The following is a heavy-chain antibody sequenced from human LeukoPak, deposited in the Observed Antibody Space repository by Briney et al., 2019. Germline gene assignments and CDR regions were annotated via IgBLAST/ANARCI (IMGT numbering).Heavy chain of an antibody. V-gene: IGHV1-8*01. D-gene: IGHD3-3*01. CDR1: GYTFTSYD. CDR3: ARALGAPRRYYDFWSGYYPNYYYYYYMDV. CDR2: MNPNSGNT. Sequence: ASVKVSCKASGYTFTSYDINWVRQATGQGLEWMGWMNPNSGNTGYAQKFQGRVTMTRNTSISTAYMELSSLGSEDTAVYYCARALGAPRRYYDFWSGYYPNYYYYYYMDVWGKGTTVTVSS. J-gene: IGHJ6*03.